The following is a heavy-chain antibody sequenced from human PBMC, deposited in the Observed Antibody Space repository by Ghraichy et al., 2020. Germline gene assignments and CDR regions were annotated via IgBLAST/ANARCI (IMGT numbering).Heavy chain of an antibody. CDR2: ISDGSEYI. Sequence: GSLRLSCAASGFTFSNYRMTWVRQAPGKGLEWVSSISDGSEYIYYADSVKGRFTISRDNARNSLYLQMNSLRADDTAVYFCSVDGHCSGGNCYRDWFDPWGQGTRVPVTP. CDR1: GFTFSNYR. CDR3: SVDGHCSGGNCYRDWFDP. V-gene: IGHV3-21*01. D-gene: IGHD2-15*01. J-gene: IGHJ5*02.